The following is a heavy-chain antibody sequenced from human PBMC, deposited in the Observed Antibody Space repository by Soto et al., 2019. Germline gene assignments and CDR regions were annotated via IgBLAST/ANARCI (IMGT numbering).Heavy chain of an antibody. Sequence: GGSLRLSCAASGFTFSTNAMSWVRQAPGKGLEWVSTISGSATNTYYADSVKGRFTISRDNSRDTLYLEMNTLRAEDTAVYYCAKGASGLLWFCDFWGQGTLVTVSS. J-gene: IGHJ4*02. CDR2: ISGSATNT. CDR3: AKGASGLLWFCDF. D-gene: IGHD3-10*01. V-gene: IGHV3-23*01. CDR1: GFTFSTNA.